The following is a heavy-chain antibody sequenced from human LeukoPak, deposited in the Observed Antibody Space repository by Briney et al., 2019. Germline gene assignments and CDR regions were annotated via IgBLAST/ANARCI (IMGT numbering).Heavy chain of an antibody. CDR1: GYSFTSYW. J-gene: IGHJ5*02. CDR3: ARGEYCYDSSGYYYFNWFDP. CDR2: IYPGDSDT. D-gene: IGHD3-22*01. Sequence: GESLKISCKGSGYSFTSYWIGWVRQMPGKGLEWMGIIYPGDSDTRYSPSFQGQVTISADKSISTAYLQWSSLKASDTAMYYCARGEYCYDSSGYYYFNWFDPWGQGTLVTVSS. V-gene: IGHV5-51*01.